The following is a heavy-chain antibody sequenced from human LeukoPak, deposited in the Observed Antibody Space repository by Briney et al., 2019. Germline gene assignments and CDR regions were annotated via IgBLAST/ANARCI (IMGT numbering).Heavy chain of an antibody. V-gene: IGHV4-30-4*01. CDR3: ARGPLLAPFVY. Sequence: SETLSLTCTVSGGSISSGGFYWTWIRQPPGKGLEWIGCIYYSGSTYYNPSLKSRVTISVDTSKNQFSLKLSSVTAADTAVYYCARGPLLAPFVYWGQGTLVTVSS. CDR1: GGSISSGGFY. J-gene: IGHJ4*02. D-gene: IGHD3-10*01. CDR2: IYYSGST.